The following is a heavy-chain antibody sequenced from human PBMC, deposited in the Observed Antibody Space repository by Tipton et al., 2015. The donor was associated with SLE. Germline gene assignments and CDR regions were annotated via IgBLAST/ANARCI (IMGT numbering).Heavy chain of an antibody. Sequence: QVQLVQSGPEVKKPGASVKVSCKASGFTFTSYGISWVRQAPGQGLEWMGWISAYNGNTDYAQKLQGRVTMTTDTSTSTAYMELRSLRSEDTAVYYCARSARMNSNSWYIFWGQGTLVTVSS. D-gene: IGHD6-13*01. CDR2: ISAYNGNT. CDR3: ARSARMNSNSWYIF. CDR1: GFTFTSYG. J-gene: IGHJ4*02. V-gene: IGHV1-18*01.